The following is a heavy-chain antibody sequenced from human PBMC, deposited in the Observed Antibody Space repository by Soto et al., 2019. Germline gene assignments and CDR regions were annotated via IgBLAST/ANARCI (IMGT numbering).Heavy chain of an antibody. CDR2: MNPNSGNT. D-gene: IGHD2-15*01. V-gene: IGHV1-8*01. CDR1: GYTFTSYD. J-gene: IGHJ6*02. Sequence: ASVKVSCKASGYTFTSYDINWLRQATGQGLEWMGWMNPNSGNTGYAQKFQGRVTMTRNTSISTAYMELSSLRSEDTAVYYCARVLVVVVAATRYYYGMDVWGQGTTVTVSS. CDR3: ARVLVVVVAATRYYYGMDV.